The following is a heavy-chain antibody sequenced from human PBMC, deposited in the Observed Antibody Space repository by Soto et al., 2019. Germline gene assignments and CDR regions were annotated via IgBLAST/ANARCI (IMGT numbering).Heavy chain of an antibody. D-gene: IGHD6-19*01. CDR1: GFTFSRYS. Sequence: GGSLRLSCAASGFTFSRYSMNWVRQAPGKGLERVSSISSSSSYIYYADSVKGRFTISRDNAKNSLYLQMNGLRAEDTAVYYCASIAVAGTKLFDYWGQGTLVTVSS. V-gene: IGHV3-21*01. CDR3: ASIAVAGTKLFDY. CDR2: ISSSSSYI. J-gene: IGHJ4*02.